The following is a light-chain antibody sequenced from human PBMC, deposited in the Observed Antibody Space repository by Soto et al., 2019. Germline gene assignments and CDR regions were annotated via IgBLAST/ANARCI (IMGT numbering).Light chain of an antibody. CDR3: CSYAGSYTWV. Sequence: QSVLTQPRSVSGSPGQSVTISCTGTSSDIGGYNYVSWFQHHPGKAPKVMIYDVSKRPSGVPDRFSGSKSGNTASLTISGLQAEDGADYHCCSYAGSYTWVFGGGTQLTVL. J-gene: IGLJ3*02. V-gene: IGLV2-11*01. CDR2: DVS. CDR1: SSDIGGYNY.